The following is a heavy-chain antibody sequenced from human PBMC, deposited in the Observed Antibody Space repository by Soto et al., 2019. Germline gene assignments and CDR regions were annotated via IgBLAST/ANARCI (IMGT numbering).Heavy chain of an antibody. J-gene: IGHJ4*02. CDR2: GHSNGIS. Sequence: KASETLSLTCNVSGGSISYSYWTWIRQTPGKGLEWIGYGHSNGISKYNPSFESRVLISVDTSKSLFSLKVSSVTAADTAVYYCARSFTEPYFFDFWGQGTLVTVSS. V-gene: IGHV4-59*08. CDR3: ARSFTEPYFFDF. CDR1: GGSISYSY.